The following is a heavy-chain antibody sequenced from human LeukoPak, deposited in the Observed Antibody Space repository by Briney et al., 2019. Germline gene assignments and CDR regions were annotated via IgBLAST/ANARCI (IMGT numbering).Heavy chain of an antibody. Sequence: PSETLSLTCTVSGGSVSNSNYCWGWIRQPPGKQLEWIGSIDYSGSPLYNPSLKSRATISVDTSKNQFSLKLSSVTAADTAVYYCARPLDCNYGGTAFDIWGQGTMVTASS. J-gene: IGHJ3*02. D-gene: IGHD4-23*01. CDR2: IDYSGSP. CDR1: GGSVSNSNYC. CDR3: ARPLDCNYGGTAFDI. V-gene: IGHV4-39*01.